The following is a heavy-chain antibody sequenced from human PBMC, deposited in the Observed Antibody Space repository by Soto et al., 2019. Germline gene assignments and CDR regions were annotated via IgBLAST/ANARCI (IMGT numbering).Heavy chain of an antibody. V-gene: IGHV1-46*01. J-gene: IGHJ6*02. CDR2: INPSGGST. CDR3: ARDIVVVTSYYGMDV. Sequence: QVQLVQSGAEVKKPGASVKVSCKASGYTFTSYYMHWVRQAPGQGLEWMGIINPSGGSTSYAQKFKGRVTMTRDTSTSTVYMELSSLRSEDTAVYYCARDIVVVTSYYGMDVWGQGTTVTVSS. CDR1: GYTFTSYY. D-gene: IGHD2-21*02.